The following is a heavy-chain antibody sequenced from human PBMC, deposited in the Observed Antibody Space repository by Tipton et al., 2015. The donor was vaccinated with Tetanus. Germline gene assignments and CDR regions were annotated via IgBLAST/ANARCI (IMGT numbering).Heavy chain of an antibody. D-gene: IGHD3-10*01. J-gene: IGHJ4*02. CDR3: ARGVWFGPGPKYYFDY. Sequence: TLSLTCTVSGGSISSYYWSWIRQPPGKGLEWIGRIYSSGSTHYNPSLKSRVTMSLDTSKTQFSLRLSSVTAADTAVYFCARGVWFGPGPKYYFDYWGQGTLVTVSS. V-gene: IGHV4-4*07. CDR1: GGSISSYY. CDR2: IYSSGST.